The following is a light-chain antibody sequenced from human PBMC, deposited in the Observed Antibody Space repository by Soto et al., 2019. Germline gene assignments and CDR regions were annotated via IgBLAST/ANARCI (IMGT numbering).Light chain of an antibody. J-gene: IGKJ2*01. CDR1: QSVSSN. Sequence: EIVMTQSPATLSVSPGERATLSCRASQSVSSNLAWYQQKPGQAPRLLIYGASTRATGIPARFSGSGSGTEFTLTISSLQSEDFAVYYCQQYNNWPQPSMYTFGQGTKLEIK. V-gene: IGKV3-15*01. CDR2: GAS. CDR3: QQYNNWPQPSMYT.